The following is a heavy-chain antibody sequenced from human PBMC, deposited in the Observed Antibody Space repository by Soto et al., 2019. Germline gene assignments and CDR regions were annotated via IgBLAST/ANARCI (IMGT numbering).Heavy chain of an antibody. CDR1: GFSLSTSRVG. D-gene: IGHD1-26*01. J-gene: IGHJ4*02. V-gene: IGHV2-5*02. Sequence: QITLKESGPTLVKPTQTLTLTCTFSGFSLSTSRVGVGWIRQPPGKALEWLAVIYWDDAKTYRPSLKSRLTITNDTYKNQVALTMTNMDPVDTATYYCAHAYGGRSLYWGQGTLVTVSS. CDR3: AHAYGGRSLY. CDR2: IYWDDAK.